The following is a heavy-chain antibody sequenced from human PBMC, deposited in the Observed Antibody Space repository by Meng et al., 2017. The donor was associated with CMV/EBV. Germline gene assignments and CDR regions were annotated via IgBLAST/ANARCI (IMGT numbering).Heavy chain of an antibody. Sequence: GGSLRLSCKGSGYSFTSYWTGWVRQMPGKGLEWMGIIYPGDSDTRYSPSFQGQVTISADKSISTAYLQWSSLKASDTAMYYCARGVDSGYYYYGMDVWGQGTTVTVSS. CDR1: GYSFTSYW. J-gene: IGHJ6*02. V-gene: IGHV5-51*01. CDR3: ARGVDSGYYYYGMDV. CDR2: IYPGDSDT. D-gene: IGHD3-10*01.